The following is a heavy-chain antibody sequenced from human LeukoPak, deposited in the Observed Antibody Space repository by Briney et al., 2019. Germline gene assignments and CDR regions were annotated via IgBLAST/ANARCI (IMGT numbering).Heavy chain of an antibody. CDR3: ARESLSGSYGY. Sequence: GGSLRLSCAASGFTFSSYSMNWVRQAPGKGLKWVSSISSSSSYIYYADSVKGRFTISRDNAKNSLYLQMSSLRAEDTAVYYCARESLSGSYGYWGQGTLVTVSS. J-gene: IGHJ4*02. CDR1: GFTFSSYS. CDR2: ISSSSSYI. D-gene: IGHD1-26*01. V-gene: IGHV3-21*01.